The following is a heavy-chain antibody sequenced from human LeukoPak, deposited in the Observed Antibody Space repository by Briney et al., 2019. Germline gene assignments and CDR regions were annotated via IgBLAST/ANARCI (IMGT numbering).Heavy chain of an antibody. CDR1: GYNLTTNW. CDR3: VRPGGRGTYSYASYDY. D-gene: IGHD3-16*01. V-gene: IGHV5-51*01. CDR2: IYPGASDT. Sequence: GESLKISCKGSGYNLTTNWVGWVRQLPGKGLKWMGIIYPGASDTRYSPSFQGQVTFSADKSISTAYLQWTSLKASDTAIYYCVRPGGRGTYSYASYDYWGQGTLVTVSS. J-gene: IGHJ4*02.